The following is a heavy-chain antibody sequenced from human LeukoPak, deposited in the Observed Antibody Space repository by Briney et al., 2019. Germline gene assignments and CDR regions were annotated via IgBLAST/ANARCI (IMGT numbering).Heavy chain of an antibody. CDR2: IYHSGST. CDR3: ARGRDYHDTTSYGV. CDR1: GGSISSSNW. Sequence: SGILSLTCAVSGGSISSSNWWSWVRQPPGKGLEWIGEIYHSGSTNYNPSLKSRVTISVDKSKNQFSLKLSSVTAADTAVYYCARGRDYHDTTSYGVWGQGTTVTVSS. J-gene: IGHJ3*01. V-gene: IGHV4-4*02. D-gene: IGHD2/OR15-2a*01.